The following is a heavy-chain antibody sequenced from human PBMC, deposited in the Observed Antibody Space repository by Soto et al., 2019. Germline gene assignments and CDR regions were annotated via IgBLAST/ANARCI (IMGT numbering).Heavy chain of an antibody. D-gene: IGHD3-10*01. CDR3: ARGVTMVRGVIHTPYFDY. CDR1: GGSISSGGYY. CDR2: IYYSGST. Sequence: QVQLQESGPGLVKPSQTLSLTCTVSGGSISSGGYYWSWIRQHPGKGLEWIGYIYYSGSTYYNPSLKSRVHISVDTSNNQFSLKLSSVTAADTAVYYCARGVTMVRGVIHTPYFDYWGQGTLVTVSS. J-gene: IGHJ4*02. V-gene: IGHV4-31*03.